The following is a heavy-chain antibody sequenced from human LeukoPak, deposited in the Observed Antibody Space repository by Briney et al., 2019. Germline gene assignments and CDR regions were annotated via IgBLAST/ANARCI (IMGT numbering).Heavy chain of an antibody. CDR1: GYTFTDDY. V-gene: IGHV1-2*02. CDR3: ARVPVTTPHSYDY. CDR2: INPNSGVT. J-gene: IGHJ4*02. D-gene: IGHD4-17*01. Sequence: VASVKVSCKASGYTFTDDYVHWVRQAPGQGLEWMGWINPNSGVTNYAQKFQGRVTMTRDTSISTAYMELSRLRSDDTAVYYCARVPVTTPHSYDYWGQGTLVTVSS.